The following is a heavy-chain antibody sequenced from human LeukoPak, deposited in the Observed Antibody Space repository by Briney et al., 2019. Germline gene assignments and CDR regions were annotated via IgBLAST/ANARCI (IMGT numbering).Heavy chain of an antibody. V-gene: IGHV1-2*02. J-gene: IGHJ4*02. Sequence: GASVKGSCKASGYTFTDYYMHWVRQAPGQGLEWMGWLNPNSGDTNYAQKFQGRVSMTRDTSISTAYMDLSDLRSDDTAVYYCARGRNREMTTMSGGSDYWGQGTLVTVSS. CDR2: LNPNSGDT. CDR1: GYTFTDYY. CDR3: ARGRNREMTTMSGGSDY. D-gene: IGHD5-24*01.